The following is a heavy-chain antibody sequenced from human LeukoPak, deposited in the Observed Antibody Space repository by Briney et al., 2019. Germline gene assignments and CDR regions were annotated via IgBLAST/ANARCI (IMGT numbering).Heavy chain of an antibody. D-gene: IGHD3-10*02. CDR1: GFTYTKHA. CDR2: ISYDGGNK. CDR3: AELGITMIGGV. Sequence: PGGSLRLSCAASGFTYTKHAMHWVRQAPGKGLEWVAVISYDGGNKKYADSVKGRFTISRDNAKNSLYLQMNSLRAEDTAVYYCAELGITMIGGVWGKGTTVTISS. J-gene: IGHJ6*04. V-gene: IGHV3-30*04.